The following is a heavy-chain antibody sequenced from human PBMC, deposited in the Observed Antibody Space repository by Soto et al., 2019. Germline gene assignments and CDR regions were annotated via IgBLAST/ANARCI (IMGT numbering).Heavy chain of an antibody. J-gene: IGHJ6*03. D-gene: IGHD3-10*01. V-gene: IGHV1-18*01. CDR3: ARGKITMFRGALTYYYMDV. CDR1: GYTFTSYG. Sequence: ASVKVSCKASGYTFTSYGISWVRQAPGQGLEWMGWISAYNGNTNYAQELQGRVTMTTDTSTSTAYMELRSLRSDDTAVYYCARGKITMFRGALTYYYMDVWGKGTTVTVSS. CDR2: ISAYNGNT.